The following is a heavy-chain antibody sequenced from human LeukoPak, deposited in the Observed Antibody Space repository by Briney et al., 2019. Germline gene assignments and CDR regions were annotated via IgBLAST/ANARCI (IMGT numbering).Heavy chain of an antibody. V-gene: IGHV4-39*07. D-gene: IGHD6-19*01. CDR1: GGSISSSSYY. CDR3: ARGRLAVAVVRNNWFDP. CDR2: IYYSGST. J-gene: IGHJ5*02. Sequence: KPSETLSLTCTVSGGSISSSSYYWGWIRQPPGKGLEWIGSIYYSGSTYYNPSLKSRVTISVDTSKNQFSLKLSSVTAADTAVYYCARGRLAVAVVRNNWFDPWGQGTLVTVSS.